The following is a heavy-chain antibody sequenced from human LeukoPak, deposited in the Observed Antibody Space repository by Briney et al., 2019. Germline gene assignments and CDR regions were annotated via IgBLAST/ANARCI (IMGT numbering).Heavy chain of an antibody. D-gene: IGHD6-13*01. CDR2: IRQDGDTK. Sequence: GGSPRLSCAASGFPSNAYWMTWVRQAPGKGLEWVANIRQDGDTKYYVDSVKGRFTISRDNAMNSLYLQMNSLRAEDTAIYYCARSLPYGTTWYGRSDFWGQGTLVTVSS. J-gene: IGHJ4*02. V-gene: IGHV3-7*03. CDR1: GFPSNAYW. CDR3: ARSLPYGTTWYGRSDF.